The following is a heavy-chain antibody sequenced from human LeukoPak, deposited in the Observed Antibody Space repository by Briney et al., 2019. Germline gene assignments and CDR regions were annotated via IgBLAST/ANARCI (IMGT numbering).Heavy chain of an antibody. CDR2: IYSSGST. CDR1: GFIVSNNH. J-gene: IGHJ4*02. V-gene: IGHV3-53*01. Sequence: PGGSLRLSCAASGFIVSNNHMNWVRQAPGKGLEWVSVIYSSGSTYYADSVKGRFTISRDNSKNTVYLQMSSLGAEDTALYYCAKAIGGSYTPGEYWGQGTLVTVSS. D-gene: IGHD1-26*01. CDR3: AKAIGGSYTPGEY.